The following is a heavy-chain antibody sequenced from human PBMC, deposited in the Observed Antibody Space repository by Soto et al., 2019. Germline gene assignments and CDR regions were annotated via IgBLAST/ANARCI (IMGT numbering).Heavy chain of an antibody. CDR2: ISGSSSYI. J-gene: IGHJ4*02. V-gene: IGHV3-21*01. CDR3: ARKGPDYYDSSGFFDC. D-gene: IGHD3-22*01. Sequence: TGGSLRLSCAASGFTFSCYSITWVRQAPGKGLEWVSSISGSSSYIYYADSVKGRFTISRDNAKNSLYLQMNSLRAEDTAVYYCARKGPDYYDSSGFFDCWGQGTLVTVSS. CDR1: GFTFSCYS.